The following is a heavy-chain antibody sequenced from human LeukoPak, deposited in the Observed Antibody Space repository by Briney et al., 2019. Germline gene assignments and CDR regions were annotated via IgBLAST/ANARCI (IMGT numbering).Heavy chain of an antibody. V-gene: IGHV4-38-2*01. CDR3: ARHVGTAAGPFDS. Sequence: PSETLSLTCAVSNYSISSAYYWGWIRQPPGKGLEWIGSMYHSGSADYNPSLKSRVTISVDTSKNQFSLNLTSVTAADTAVYYCARHVGTAAGPFDSWGQGILVTVSS. J-gene: IGHJ4*02. CDR2: MYHSGSA. CDR1: NYSISSAYY. D-gene: IGHD6-13*01.